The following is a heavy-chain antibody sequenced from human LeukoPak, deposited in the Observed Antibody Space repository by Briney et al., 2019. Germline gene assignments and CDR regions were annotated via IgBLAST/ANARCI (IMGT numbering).Heavy chain of an antibody. V-gene: IGHV3-15*01. J-gene: IGHJ4*02. CDR3: TTDLGLTMIRGVIVY. CDR2: IKSKGDGETV. CDR1: GFTFTNAW. Sequence: PGGSLRLSCAASGFTFTNAWMSWVRQAPGKGLEWVGRIKSKGDGETVDNAAPVKGRFTMSRDDSKATLYLQMNSLKADDTAVYYCTTDLGLTMIRGVIVYWGQGALVTVSS. D-gene: IGHD3-10*01.